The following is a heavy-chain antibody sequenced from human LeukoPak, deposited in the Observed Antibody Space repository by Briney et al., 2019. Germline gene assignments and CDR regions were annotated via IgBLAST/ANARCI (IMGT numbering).Heavy chain of an antibody. V-gene: IGHV3-30*03. D-gene: IGHD3-10*01. J-gene: IGHJ4*02. CDR2: ISYDGSNK. CDR3: AVTLVPIDY. Sequence: GRSLRLSCAASGFTFSSYGMHWVRRAPGKGLEWVAVISYDGSNKYYADSVKGRFTISRDNSKNMLYLQMNSLRAEDTAVYYCAVTLVPIDYWGQGTLVTVSS. CDR1: GFTFSSYG.